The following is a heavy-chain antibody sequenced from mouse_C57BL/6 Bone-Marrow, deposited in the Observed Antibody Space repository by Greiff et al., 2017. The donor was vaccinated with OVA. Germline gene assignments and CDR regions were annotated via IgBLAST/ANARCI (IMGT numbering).Heavy chain of an antibody. CDR1: GYTFTSYW. J-gene: IGHJ4*01. CDR2: IDPSDSYT. V-gene: IGHV1-59*01. Sequence: QVQLKQPGAELVRPGTSVKLSCKASGYTFTSYWMHWVKQRPGQGLEWIGVIDPSDSYTNYNQKFKGKATLTVDTSSSTAYMQLSSLTSEDSAVYYCAREICYDLGGYAMDYWGQGTSVTVSS. D-gene: IGHD2-3*01. CDR3: AREICYDLGGYAMDY.